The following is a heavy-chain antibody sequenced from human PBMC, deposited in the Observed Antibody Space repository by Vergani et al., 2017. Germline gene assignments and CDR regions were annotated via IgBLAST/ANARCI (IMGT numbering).Heavy chain of an antibody. CDR3: ATEYESTRYYGFYFDS. D-gene: IGHD3-22*01. Sequence: VQLVESGGGLVQPGGSLRLSCAASGFSLSRFWMSWIRQAPGKGLEWVSYISSVGTIIHYADSVKGRFTISRDNANSSVYLQMNSLRAEDTAVYYCATEYESTRYYGFYFDSWGQGALVTVSS. V-gene: IGHV3-11*04. J-gene: IGHJ4*02. CDR1: GFSLSRFW. CDR2: ISSVGTII.